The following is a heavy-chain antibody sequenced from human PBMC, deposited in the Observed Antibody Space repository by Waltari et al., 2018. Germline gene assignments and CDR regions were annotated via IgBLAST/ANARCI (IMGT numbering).Heavy chain of an antibody. CDR1: GYTLTELS. CDR3: ATGPPSPTPLGATTVDDY. D-gene: IGHD1-26*01. Sequence: QVQLVQSGAEVKKPGASVKVSCKVSGYTLTELSMHWVRQAPGKGLEWMGGFDPEDGETIYAQKFQGRVPMTEDTSTDTAYMELSSLRSEDTAVYYCATGPPSPTPLGATTVDDYWGQGTLVTVSS. J-gene: IGHJ4*02. CDR2: FDPEDGET. V-gene: IGHV1-24*01.